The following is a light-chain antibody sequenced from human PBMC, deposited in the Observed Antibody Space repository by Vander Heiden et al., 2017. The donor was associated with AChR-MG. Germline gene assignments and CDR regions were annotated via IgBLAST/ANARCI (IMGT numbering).Light chain of an antibody. CDR1: SGSIVSNY. CDR2: EDN. V-gene: IGLV6-57*03. CDR3: QSYHSNTLYL. Sequence: NFMLTQPHSVSESPGKTVTISCTRSSGSIVSNYVQWYQKRPGSAPTTVIYEDNQRPSGVPDRFSGSIDSSSNSASLTISGLKTEDEADYYCQSYHSNTLYLFGTGTKVTVL. J-gene: IGLJ1*01.